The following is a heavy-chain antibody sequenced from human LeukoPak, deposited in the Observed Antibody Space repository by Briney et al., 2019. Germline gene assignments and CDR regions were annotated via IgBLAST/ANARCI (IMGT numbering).Heavy chain of an antibody. J-gene: IGHJ4*02. Sequence: GGSLRLSCAASGFTFSSYSMNWVRQAPGKGLEWVSYISSSSSTIYYADSVKGRFTISRDNAKNSLYLQMNSLRAEDTALYHCARGSLEDYYDSSGYYYYFDYWGQGTLVTVSS. D-gene: IGHD3-22*01. CDR3: ARGSLEDYYDSSGYYYYFDY. CDR2: ISSSSSTI. CDR1: GFTFSSYS. V-gene: IGHV3-48*04.